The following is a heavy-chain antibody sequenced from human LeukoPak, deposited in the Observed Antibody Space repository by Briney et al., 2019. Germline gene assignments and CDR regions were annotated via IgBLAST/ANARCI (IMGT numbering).Heavy chain of an antibody. D-gene: IGHD5-18*01. V-gene: IGHV4-34*01. CDR2: INHSGST. Sequence: PSETLSLTCAVYGGSFSGYYWSWIRQPPGKGLEWIGEINHSGSTNYNPSLKSRVTISVDTSKNQFSLKLSSVTAADTAVYDCARAGSEYSYGFVDYWGQGTLVTVSS. J-gene: IGHJ4*02. CDR1: GGSFSGYY. CDR3: ARAGSEYSYGFVDY.